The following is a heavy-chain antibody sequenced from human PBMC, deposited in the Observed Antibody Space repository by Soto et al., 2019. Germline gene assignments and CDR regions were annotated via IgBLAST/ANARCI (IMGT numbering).Heavy chain of an antibody. D-gene: IGHD6-6*01. Sequence: ASVKVSCKASGYTFTGYYMHWARQAPGQGLEWMGWIKSFNGDTNYAQKFQGRVTLTRDTSISTAYMELSRLKSDDTAVYYCAKYLTYGAARALDYWGQGTLVTVSS. CDR2: IKSFNGDT. V-gene: IGHV1-2*02. CDR3: AKYLTYGAARALDY. J-gene: IGHJ4*02. CDR1: GYTFTGYY.